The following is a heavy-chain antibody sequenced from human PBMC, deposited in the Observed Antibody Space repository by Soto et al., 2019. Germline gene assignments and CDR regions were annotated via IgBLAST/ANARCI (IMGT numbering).Heavy chain of an antibody. J-gene: IGHJ6*02. V-gene: IGHV4-4*02. CDR1: GGSISSSNW. CDR2: IYHSGST. Sequence: PSETLSLTCAVSGGSISSSNWWSWVRQPPGKGLEWIGEIYHSGSTNYNPSLKSRVTISVDKSKNQFSLKLSSVTAADTAVYYCARDQQRRGEYYYYYGMDVWGQGTTVTVSS. CDR3: ARDQQRRGEYYYYYGMDV. D-gene: IGHD2-21*01.